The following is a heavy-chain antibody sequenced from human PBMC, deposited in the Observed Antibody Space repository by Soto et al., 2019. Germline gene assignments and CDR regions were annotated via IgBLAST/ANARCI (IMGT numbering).Heavy chain of an antibody. J-gene: IGHJ6*03. D-gene: IGHD4-17*01. V-gene: IGHV4-59*08. CDR3: ARVTGPLTTVTAYYYYYYYMDV. Sequence: SETLSLTCTVSGGSISSYYWSWIRQPPGKGLEWIGYIYYSGSTNYNPSLKSRVTISVDTSKNQFSLKLSSVTAADTAVYYCARVTGPLTTVTAYYYYYYYMDVWGKGTTVTVSS. CDR1: GGSISSYY. CDR2: IYYSGST.